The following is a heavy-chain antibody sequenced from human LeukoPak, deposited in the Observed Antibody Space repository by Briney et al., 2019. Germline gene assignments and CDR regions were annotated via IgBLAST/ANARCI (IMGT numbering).Heavy chain of an antibody. CDR2: ISGSGGST. Sequence: GGSLRLSCAAPGFTFSSYAMSWVRQAPGKGLEWVSAISGSGGSTYYADSVKGRFTISRDNSKNTLYLQMNSLRAEDTAVYYCAKADYGDYEGDAFDIWGQGTMVTVSS. D-gene: IGHD4-17*01. CDR1: GFTFSSYA. V-gene: IGHV3-23*01. CDR3: AKADYGDYEGDAFDI. J-gene: IGHJ3*02.